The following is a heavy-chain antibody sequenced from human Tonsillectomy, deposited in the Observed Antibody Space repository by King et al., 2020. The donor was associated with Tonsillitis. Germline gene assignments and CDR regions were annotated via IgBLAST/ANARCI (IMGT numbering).Heavy chain of an antibody. J-gene: IGHJ6*02. CDR1: GFTFSSYS. CDR3: ARELGGSYSNYYYYGMDV. D-gene: IGHD1-26*01. CDR2: ISSSSSYI. Sequence: VQLVESGGGLVKPGGSLRLSCAASGFTFSSYSMNWVRQAPGKGLEWVSSISSSSSYIYYADSVKGRFTISRDNAKNSLYLQMNSLRAEDTAVYYCARELGGSYSNYYYYGMDVWGQGTTVTVSS. V-gene: IGHV3-21*01.